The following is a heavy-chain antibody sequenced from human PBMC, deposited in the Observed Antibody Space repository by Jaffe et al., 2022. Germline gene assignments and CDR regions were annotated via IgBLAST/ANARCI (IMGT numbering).Heavy chain of an antibody. CDR3: ARSDQTTVLTAWAFDV. D-gene: IGHD2-8*01. Sequence: QVQLQESGPGLVKPSETLSLTCAVSGYSISTGYYWGWIRQPPGEGLEWIGSIYKSGNIYYNPSLKSRITMSIDTSKNQFSLNLNSVTAADTAVYYCARSDQTTVLTAWAFDVWGQGTLVSVSS. CDR2: IYKSGNI. CDR1: GYSISTGYY. J-gene: IGHJ3*01. V-gene: IGHV4-38-2*01.